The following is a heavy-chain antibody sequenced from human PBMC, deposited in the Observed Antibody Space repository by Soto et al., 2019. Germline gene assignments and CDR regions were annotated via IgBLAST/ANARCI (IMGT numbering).Heavy chain of an antibody. D-gene: IGHD2-2*01. CDR3: ARVDVVVPAATRGLDYYYYMDV. V-gene: IGHV1-8*01. CDR2: MNPNSGNT. J-gene: IGHJ6*03. CDR1: GYTFTSYD. Sequence: QVQLVQSGAEVKKPGASVKVSCKASGYTFTSYDINWVRQATGQGLEWMGWMNPNSGNTGYAQKFQGRVTMPRNTSISTAYMELSSLRSEDTAVYYCARVDVVVPAATRGLDYYYYMDVWGKGTPVTVSS.